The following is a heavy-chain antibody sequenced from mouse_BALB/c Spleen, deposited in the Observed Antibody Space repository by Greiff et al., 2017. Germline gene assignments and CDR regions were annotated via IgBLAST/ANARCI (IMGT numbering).Heavy chain of an antibody. Sequence: QVQLKQSGAELVKPGASVKLSCTASGYTFTSYYMYWVKQRPGQGLEWIGGINPSNGGTNFNEKFKSKATLTVDKSSSTAYMQISSLTSEDSAVYYGTRGGGYWGQGTTLTVSS. CDR1: GYTFTSYY. V-gene: IGHV1S81*02. J-gene: IGHJ2*01. CDR3: TRGGGY. CDR2: INPSNGGT.